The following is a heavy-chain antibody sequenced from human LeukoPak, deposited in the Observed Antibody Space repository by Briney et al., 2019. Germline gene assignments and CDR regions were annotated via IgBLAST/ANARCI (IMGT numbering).Heavy chain of an antibody. CDR3: ARDKAYYYDSSGLSEHYYYGMDV. Sequence: ASVKVSCKASGYTFTGYYMHWVRQAPGQGLEWMGWINPNSGGTNYAQKFQGWVTMTRDTSISTAYMELSRLRSDDTAVYYCARDKAYYYDSSGLSEHYYYGMDVWGQGTTVTVSS. CDR2: INPNSGGT. CDR1: GYTFTGYY. J-gene: IGHJ6*02. V-gene: IGHV1-2*04. D-gene: IGHD3-22*01.